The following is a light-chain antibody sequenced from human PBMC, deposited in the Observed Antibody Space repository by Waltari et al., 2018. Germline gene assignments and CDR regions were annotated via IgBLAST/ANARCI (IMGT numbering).Light chain of an antibody. J-gene: IGLJ1*01. CDR2: RNN. Sequence: QSVLTQPPSASGVPGQRVTISCSGSSSNIGSNFIFWYQHLPGTAPKPLSYRNNQRASGVPDRFSGSKSGTSASLAISGLLSEDEADYYCASWDDSLSEYVFGTGTKVTVL. CDR3: ASWDDSLSEYV. V-gene: IGLV1-47*01. CDR1: SSNIGSNF.